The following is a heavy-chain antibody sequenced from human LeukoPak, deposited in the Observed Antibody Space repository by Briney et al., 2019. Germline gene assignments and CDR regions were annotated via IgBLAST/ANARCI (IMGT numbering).Heavy chain of an antibody. CDR2: IIPVFEKP. V-gene: IGHV1-69*06. CDR1: GGTFSNYA. J-gene: IGHJ4*02. Sequence: ASVKVSCKASGGTFSNYAVSWVRQAPGQGLEWMGGIIPVFEKPNYARKFQDRVTITADKSTSTAYMELSSLRSEDTAVYYCAREGGVVAVAGTALYFDYWGQGTLVTVSS. CDR3: AREGGVVAVAGTALYFDY. D-gene: IGHD6-19*01.